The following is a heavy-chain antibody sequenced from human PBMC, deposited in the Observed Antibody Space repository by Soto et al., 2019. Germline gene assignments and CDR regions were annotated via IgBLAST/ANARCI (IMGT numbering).Heavy chain of an antibody. CDR2: MYDSGAT. Sequence: GGSLRLSCVASGFAVSNSYMSWVRQAPGKGLEWVSVMYDSGATYYADSVQGRFTVYRDNSKNTLHLQLNSLRAEETAVYYCARDPFQVFGTWGRGTLVTVSS. CDR3: ARDPFQVFGT. J-gene: IGHJ5*02. V-gene: IGHV3-66*01. D-gene: IGHD3-16*01. CDR1: GFAVSNSY.